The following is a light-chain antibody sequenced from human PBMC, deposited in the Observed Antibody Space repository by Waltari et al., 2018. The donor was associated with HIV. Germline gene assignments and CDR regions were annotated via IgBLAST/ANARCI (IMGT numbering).Light chain of an antibody. V-gene: IGKV3-15*01. J-gene: IGKJ2*01. CDR2: GAS. Sequence: ETVMPQSPATLSVSPGERATLSCRASQSVSNNLAWYQQKPGQAPRLLIYGASTRADGITARVSGSGSGTEFTLTITSLQSEESALYYCQQYNNWHTFGQGTKLEIK. CDR3: QQYNNWHT. CDR1: QSVSNN.